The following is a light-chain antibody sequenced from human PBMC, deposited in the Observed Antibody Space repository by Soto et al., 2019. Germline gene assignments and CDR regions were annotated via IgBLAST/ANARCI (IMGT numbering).Light chain of an antibody. CDR3: LQHNNYPPIT. J-gene: IGKJ5*01. Sequence: DIQMTQSPSSPSASVGDRVTITCRASQGIRNDLAWYQQKPGKAPKRLIYDATSLQSGVPSRFSGSGSGTEFTLTISSLQPEDFATYYCLQHNNYPPITFGQGTRLE. CDR1: QGIRND. V-gene: IGKV1-17*01. CDR2: DAT.